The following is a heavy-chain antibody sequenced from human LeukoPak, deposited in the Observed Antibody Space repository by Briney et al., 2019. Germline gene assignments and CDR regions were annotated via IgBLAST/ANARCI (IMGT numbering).Heavy chain of an antibody. V-gene: IGHV4-4*07. Sequence: SETLSLTCTVSGGSISPYYWSWIRQPAGKGLEWLGRIYSSGSTHYNPSLKSRVTMSVDTSKNQFSLKLNSVTAADTAVYYCASSITEADWFFHLWGRGTLVTVSS. D-gene: IGHD6-13*01. CDR3: ASSITEADWFFHL. CDR2: IYSSGST. J-gene: IGHJ2*01. CDR1: GGSISPYY.